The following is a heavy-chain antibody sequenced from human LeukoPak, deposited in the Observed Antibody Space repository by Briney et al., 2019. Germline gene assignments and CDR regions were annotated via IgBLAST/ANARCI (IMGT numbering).Heavy chain of an antibody. CDR1: GFAFGSYY. V-gene: IGHV3-7*01. J-gene: IGHJ4*02. CDR2: IKPDGSEE. CDR3: VRGHYADY. Sequence: PGGSLRLSCAASGFAFGSYYMNWARQAPGKGLEWVANIKPDGSEENYVDSVRGRFTISRDNAKNSVYLQMNSLRADDTALYYCVRGHYADYTSQGTLVTVSS.